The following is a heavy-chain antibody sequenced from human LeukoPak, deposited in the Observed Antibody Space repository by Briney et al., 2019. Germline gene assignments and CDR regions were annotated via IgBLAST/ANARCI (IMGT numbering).Heavy chain of an antibody. CDR3: ALDCSGGSCYFSH. CDR1: GYTFTGYY. D-gene: IGHD2-15*01. V-gene: IGHV1-2*02. CDR2: INPNSGGT. Sequence: ASVKVSCKASGYTFTGYYMHWVRQAPGQGLEWMGWINPNSGGTNYAQKFQGRVTMTRDTSISTAYMELSRLRSDDTAVYYCALDCSGGSCYFSHWGQGTLLTVSS. J-gene: IGHJ4*02.